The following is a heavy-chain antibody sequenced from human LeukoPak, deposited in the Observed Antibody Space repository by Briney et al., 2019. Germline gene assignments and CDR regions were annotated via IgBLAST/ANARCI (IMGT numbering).Heavy chain of an antibody. CDR2: INHSGGT. CDR1: GGSFSGFY. J-gene: IGHJ5*02. V-gene: IGHV4-34*01. CDR3: ARHRVQWYYYGSGTPRGWFDP. Sequence: PSETLSLTCAVYGGSFSGFYWSWIRQPPGKGLEWIGDINHSGGTNYIPSLKSRVTISVDTSKNQFSLKLSSVTAADTAVYYCARHRVQWYYYGSGTPRGWFDPWGQGTLVTVSS. D-gene: IGHD3-10*01.